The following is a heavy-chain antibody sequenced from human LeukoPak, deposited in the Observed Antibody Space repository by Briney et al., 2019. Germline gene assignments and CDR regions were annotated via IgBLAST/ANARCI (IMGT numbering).Heavy chain of an antibody. D-gene: IGHD2-8*01. V-gene: IGHV3-30*03. Sequence: GGSLRLSCAASGFTFSIYAMSWVRQAPGKGLEWGAVLSYDGNYKYYADSVKGRFAISRDNSENTLYLKMHSLRAEDTAVYYCARYAEYAVSTPCYWGQGTLVTVSA. CDR3: ARYAEYAVSTPCY. CDR2: LSYDGNYK. CDR1: GFTFSIYA. J-gene: IGHJ4*02.